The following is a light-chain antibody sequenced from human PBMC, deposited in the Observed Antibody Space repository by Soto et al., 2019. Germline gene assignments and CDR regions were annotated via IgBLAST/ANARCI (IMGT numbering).Light chain of an antibody. J-gene: IGLJ1*01. CDR3: SSYTSSTDYV. CDR1: SSDIDTYNY. V-gene: IGLV2-14*01. Sequence: QSALTQSASVSGSPGQSITISCTGTSSDIDTYNYVSWYQQHPGKAPKLIIYEVTNRPSGVSNRFSGSKSGDTASLTISGLRAEDEADYYCSSYTSSTDYVFGTGTKVTVL. CDR2: EVT.